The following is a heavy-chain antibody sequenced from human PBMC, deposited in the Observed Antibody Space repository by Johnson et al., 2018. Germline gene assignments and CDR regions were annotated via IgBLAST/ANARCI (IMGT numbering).Heavy chain of an antibody. CDR3: ARALYYYGSGSYFDY. Sequence: VQLVESGGGVVQPGRSLRLSCAASGFTFSSYAMHWVRQAPGKGLAWVAVISNDGFNKDYGDSVKGRFTISRANPKSTLYLQMNSLRAAGTAVYYCARALYYYGSGSYFDYWGQGTLVTVSS. J-gene: IGHJ4*02. CDR1: GFTFSSYA. CDR2: ISNDGFNK. V-gene: IGHV3-30*04. D-gene: IGHD3-10*01.